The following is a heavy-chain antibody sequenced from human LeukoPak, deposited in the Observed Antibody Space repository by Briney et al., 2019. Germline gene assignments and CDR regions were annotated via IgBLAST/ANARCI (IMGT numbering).Heavy chain of an antibody. J-gene: IGHJ3*01. D-gene: IGHD1-26*01. CDR2: ISPGGGPT. Sequence: EGSLRLSCAGSGFPFSIYGMNWVRQAPGKGLEWVSGISPGGGPTYYADSVKGRFTISRDDSKNTLYLQMNNLRAEDTAVYYCARVIGWDEPFDLWGHGTLVTVSS. CDR3: ARVIGWDEPFDL. CDR1: GFPFSIYG. V-gene: IGHV3-23*01.